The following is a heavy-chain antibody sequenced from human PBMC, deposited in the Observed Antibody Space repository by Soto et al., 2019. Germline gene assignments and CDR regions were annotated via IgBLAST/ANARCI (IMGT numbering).Heavy chain of an antibody. J-gene: IGHJ6*02. CDR3: ARGRYCTSTRSSTVLLGMDV. V-gene: IGHV3-74*01. CDR2: ISSDGGST. CDR1: GFTFSSYC. D-gene: IGHD2-2*02. Sequence: GGSLRLSCAASGFTFSSYCMPWVRQAPGKGLVWVSRISSDGGSTSYADSVKGRFTISRDNSKNTLYLQMSSLRAEDTAVYYCARGRYCTSTRSSTVLLGMDVWGQGTTVTVSS.